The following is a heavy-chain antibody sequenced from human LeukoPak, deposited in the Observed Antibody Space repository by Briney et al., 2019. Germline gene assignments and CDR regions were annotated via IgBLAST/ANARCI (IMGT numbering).Heavy chain of an antibody. V-gene: IGHV4-59*01. Sequence: PSETLSLTCTVSGGSISNYWWSWIRQPPGKGLEWIRYVFDSGSTNYNPSLKSRVTISVDTSKKQFSLKLSSVTAADTAVYYCARCGTVVPTDFWGQGTLVTVSS. J-gene: IGHJ4*02. CDR3: ARCGTVVPTDF. D-gene: IGHD4-23*01. CDR2: VFDSGST. CDR1: GGSISNYW.